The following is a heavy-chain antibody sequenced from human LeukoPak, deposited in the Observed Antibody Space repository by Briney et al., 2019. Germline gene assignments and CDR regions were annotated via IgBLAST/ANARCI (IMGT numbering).Heavy chain of an antibody. J-gene: IGHJ4*02. V-gene: IGHV1-18*01. CDR2: ISAFNGNT. Sequence: ASVKVSCKASGYTFISYGFSWVRQAPGQGLEWMGWISAFNGNTNYAQKFQGRVTMTTDASTSTAYMELRSLRSDDTAVYYCARDPSTGSSGSNWGQGTLVTVSS. D-gene: IGHD6-19*01. CDR3: ARDPSTGSSGSN. CDR1: GYTFISYG.